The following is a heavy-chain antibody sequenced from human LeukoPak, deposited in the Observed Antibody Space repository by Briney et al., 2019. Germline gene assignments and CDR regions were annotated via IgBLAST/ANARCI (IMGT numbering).Heavy chain of an antibody. J-gene: IGHJ4*02. CDR2: ISGSGGST. D-gene: IGHD2-15*01. V-gene: IGHV3-23*01. Sequence: GGSLRLSCAASGFTFSSYAMSWVRQAPGKGLEWVSGISGSGGSTYYADSVKGRFTISRDNSKNTLYLQMNSLRAEDTAVYYCARVLCSGGSCYDYWGQGTLVTVSS. CDR1: GFTFSSYA. CDR3: ARVLCSGGSCYDY.